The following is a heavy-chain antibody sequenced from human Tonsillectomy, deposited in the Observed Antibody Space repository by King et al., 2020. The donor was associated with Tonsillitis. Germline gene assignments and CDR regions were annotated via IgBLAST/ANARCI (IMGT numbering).Heavy chain of an antibody. CDR3: ARAPGNTNYYGMDV. CDR2: ISSGSSYI. J-gene: IGHJ6*02. V-gene: IGHV3-21*01. D-gene: IGHD3-10*01. Sequence: VQLVEAGGGLVKPGGSLRLSCAASGFTFSSYTMNWVRQAPGKGLEWVSSISSGSSYIYSADSVKGRFTISRDNAKNSLYLQMNSLRAEDTAVYYCARAPGNTNYYGMDVWGQGTTVTVSS. CDR1: GFTFSSYT.